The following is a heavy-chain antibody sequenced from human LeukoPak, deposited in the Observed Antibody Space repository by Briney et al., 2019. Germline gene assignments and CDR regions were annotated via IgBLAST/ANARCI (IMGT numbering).Heavy chain of an antibody. Sequence: GGSLRLSCAASGFTFSSYGMHWVRQAPGKGLEWVAVISYDGSNKYYADSVKGRFTISRDNSKNTLYLQMNSLRAEDAAVYYCAKGDSSGYYGLIDYWGQGTLVTVSS. CDR1: GFTFSSYG. CDR3: AKGDSSGYYGLIDY. CDR2: ISYDGSNK. V-gene: IGHV3-30*18. D-gene: IGHD3-22*01. J-gene: IGHJ4*02.